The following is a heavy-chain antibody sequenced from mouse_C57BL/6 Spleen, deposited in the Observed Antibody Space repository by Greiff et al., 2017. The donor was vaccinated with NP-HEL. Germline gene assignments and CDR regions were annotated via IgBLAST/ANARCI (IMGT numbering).Heavy chain of an antibody. CDR1: GYTFTDYY. D-gene: IGHD2-4*01. J-gene: IGHJ2*01. CDR3: ARHDYDVRYFDY. Sequence: EVQLQQSGPELVKPGASVKISCKASGYTFTDYYMNWVKQSHGKSLEWIGDINPNNGGTSYNQKFKGKATLTVDKSSSTAYMELRSLTSEDSAVYYCARHDYDVRYFDYWGQGTTLTVSS. V-gene: IGHV1-26*01. CDR2: INPNNGGT.